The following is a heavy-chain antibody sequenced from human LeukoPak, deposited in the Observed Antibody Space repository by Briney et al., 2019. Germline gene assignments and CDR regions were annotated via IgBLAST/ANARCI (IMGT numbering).Heavy chain of an antibody. CDR3: ARIGGPYDILTGYRNWFDP. V-gene: IGHV4-59*01. CDR1: GGSFSGYY. CDR2: IYYSGST. D-gene: IGHD3-9*01. Sequence: SETLSLTCAVYGGSFSGYYWSWIRQPPGKGLEWIGYIYYSGSTNYNPSLKSRVTISVDTSKNQFSLKLSSVTAADTAVYYCARIGGPYDILTGYRNWFDPWGQGTLVTVSS. J-gene: IGHJ5*02.